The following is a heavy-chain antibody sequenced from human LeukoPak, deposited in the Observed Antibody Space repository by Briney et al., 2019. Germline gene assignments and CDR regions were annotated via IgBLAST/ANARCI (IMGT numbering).Heavy chain of an antibody. Sequence: GGSLRLSCAASGFTFSSYGMHWVRQAPGKGLEWVAVISYDGSNKYYADSVKGRFTISRDNSKNTLYLQMNSLRAEDTAVYYCARDCGDILTGSIDAFDIWGQGTMVTVSS. CDR2: ISYDGSNK. CDR3: ARDCGDILTGSIDAFDI. CDR1: GFTFSSYG. D-gene: IGHD3-9*01. J-gene: IGHJ3*02. V-gene: IGHV3-30*06.